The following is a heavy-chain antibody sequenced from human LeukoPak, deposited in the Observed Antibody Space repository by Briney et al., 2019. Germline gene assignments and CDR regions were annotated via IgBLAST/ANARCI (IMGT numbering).Heavy chain of an antibody. CDR1: GYSFTSYW. Sequence: KHGESLKISCKGSGYSFTSYWISWVRQMPGKGLEWMGRIDPSDSYTNYSPSFQGHVTISADKSISTAYLQWSSLKASDTAMYYCARHLVLLDTYGDWGYWGQGTLVTVSS. CDR2: IDPSDSYT. CDR3: ARHLVLLDTYGDWGY. V-gene: IGHV5-10-1*01. D-gene: IGHD4-17*01. J-gene: IGHJ4*02.